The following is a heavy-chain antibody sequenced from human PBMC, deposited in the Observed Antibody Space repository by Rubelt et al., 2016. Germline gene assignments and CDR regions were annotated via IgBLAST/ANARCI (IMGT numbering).Heavy chain of an antibody. Sequence: QMQLQESGPGQVKPSQILSLTCTISGGSIKSGGFYWSWIRQHPGRGLEWIGYIYYSGSTYYNPSLQSRVSISSDTSKNQFSLNLTSVTAADTAVYYGARWGYSANWYDATFDSWGQGTPVSVSS. V-gene: IGHV4-31*03. J-gene: IGHJ4*02. CDR1: GGSIKSGGFY. CDR2: IYYSGST. CDR3: ARWGYSANWYDATFDS. D-gene: IGHD1-1*01.